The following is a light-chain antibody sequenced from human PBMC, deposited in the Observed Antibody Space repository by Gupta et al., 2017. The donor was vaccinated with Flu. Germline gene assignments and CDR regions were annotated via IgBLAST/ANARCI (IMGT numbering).Light chain of an antibody. CDR2: WAS. V-gene: IGKV4-1*01. Sequence: DIVMTQSPDSLAVSLGERATVNCKSSQSLLFSSTNKNYLAWYQQKPGQPPKLIIYWASTRESGVPDRFSGSGSGTDFSLTISSLQAEDVAVYYCQQDHNSPSTFGQGTKVEIK. CDR3: QQDHNSPST. J-gene: IGKJ1*01. CDR1: QSLLFSSTNKNY.